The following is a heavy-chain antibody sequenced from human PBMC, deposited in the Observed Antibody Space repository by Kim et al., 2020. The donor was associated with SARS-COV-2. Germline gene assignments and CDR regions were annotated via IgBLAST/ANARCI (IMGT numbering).Heavy chain of an antibody. CDR3: TIWRQGTLTPALYSGDYPYYYYMDV. Sequence: SETLSLTCAVSGGSISGSNYYWGWIRQPPGKGLEWIGNIFHVGSTYYNPSLQSRVTISVDTSKNEFALRLNSVTAADTAVYYCTIWRQGTLTPALYSGDYPYYYYMDVWGSGTTVTVAS. CDR1: GGSISGSNYY. CDR2: IFHVGST. V-gene: IGHV4-39*01. J-gene: IGHJ6*03. D-gene: IGHD3-16*01.